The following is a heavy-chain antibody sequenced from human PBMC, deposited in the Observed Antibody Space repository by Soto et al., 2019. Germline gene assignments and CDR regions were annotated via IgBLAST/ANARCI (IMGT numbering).Heavy chain of an antibody. CDR3: AREGCTNGVCFNGVNWFDP. CDR1: GYTFTSYA. J-gene: IGHJ5*02. Sequence: ASVKVSCKASGYTFTSYAMHWVRQAPGQRLEWMGWINAGNGNTKYSQKFQGRVTITRDTSASTAYMELSSLRSEDTAVYYCAREGCTNGVCFNGVNWFDPWGQGTLVTVSS. V-gene: IGHV1-3*01. CDR2: INAGNGNT. D-gene: IGHD2-8*01.